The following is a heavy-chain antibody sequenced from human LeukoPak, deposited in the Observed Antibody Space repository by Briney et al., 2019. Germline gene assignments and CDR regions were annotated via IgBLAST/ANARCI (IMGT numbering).Heavy chain of an antibody. Sequence: SETLSLTCTVSGGSINGNDYYWSWIRQPPGKGLEWIGYIYYSGSTYYNPSLKSRVTISVDTFKNQFSLKLNSVTAADTAVYYCARTPYGDYDTWGQGTLVTVSS. J-gene: IGHJ5*02. CDR1: GGSINGNDYY. V-gene: IGHV4-30-4*01. D-gene: IGHD4-17*01. CDR2: IYYSGST. CDR3: ARTPYGDYDT.